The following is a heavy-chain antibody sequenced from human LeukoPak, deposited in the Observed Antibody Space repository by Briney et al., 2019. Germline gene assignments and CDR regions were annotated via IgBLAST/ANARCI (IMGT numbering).Heavy chain of an antibody. D-gene: IGHD3-10*01. CDR1: GYTFSNYN. CDR3: ARGYFGDPPAFDL. V-gene: IGHV1-46*01. J-gene: IGHJ3*01. CDR2: INPSGGSA. Sequence: ASVKVSCKASGYTFSNYNIHWVRQAPGQGLEWMGIINPSGGSANYAQAFQGRVTTTRDTSTSTVYMELSSLRSDDAAVYYCARGYFGDPPAFDLWGQGTVVTVSS.